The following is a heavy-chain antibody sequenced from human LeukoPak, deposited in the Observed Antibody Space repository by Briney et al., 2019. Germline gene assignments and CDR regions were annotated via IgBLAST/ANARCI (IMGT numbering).Heavy chain of an antibody. Sequence: PGGSLRLSCAASGFTFGKNDMQWVRQVRGKGLEWVSSIRTTGDKYYADSVKGRLIISREDAKNSLYLQMNSLRAGDTAVYYCARDWDLTVPGPKAQYGMDVWGQGTTVTVSS. J-gene: IGHJ6*02. CDR2: IRTTGDK. V-gene: IGHV3-13*04. CDR1: GFTFGKND. CDR3: ARDWDLTVPGPKAQYGMDV. D-gene: IGHD3-9*01.